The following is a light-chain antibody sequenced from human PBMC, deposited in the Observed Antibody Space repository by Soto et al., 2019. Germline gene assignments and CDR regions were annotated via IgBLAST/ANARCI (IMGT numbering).Light chain of an antibody. J-gene: IGLJ1*01. CDR2: DVS. V-gene: IGLV2-11*01. Sequence: QSALTQPRAVSGSPGQSVTISCTGTPSDVGDYSYVSWYQQHPGKVPKLIIYDVSKWPSGVPDRFSGSKSGNTASLTISGLQAEDEGDYYCCSYAGSYTFVFGTGTKGTVL. CDR3: CSYAGSYTFV. CDR1: PSDVGDYSY.